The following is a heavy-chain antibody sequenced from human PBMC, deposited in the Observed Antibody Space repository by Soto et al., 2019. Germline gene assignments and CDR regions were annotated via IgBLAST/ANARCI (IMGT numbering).Heavy chain of an antibody. Sequence: QVQLVESGGGVVQPGRSLRLSCAASGFTFSSYGMHWVRQAPGKGLEWVAVIWYDGSNKYYADSVKGRFTISRDNSKNTLYLQMNSLRAEDTAVYYCARDTLSMPSPYYFDYWGQGTLVTVSS. CDR2: IWYDGSNK. J-gene: IGHJ4*02. V-gene: IGHV3-33*01. D-gene: IGHD2-2*01. CDR3: ARDTLSMPSPYYFDY. CDR1: GFTFSSYG.